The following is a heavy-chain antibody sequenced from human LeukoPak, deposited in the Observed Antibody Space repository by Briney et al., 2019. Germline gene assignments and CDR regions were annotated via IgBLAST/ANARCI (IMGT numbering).Heavy chain of an antibody. CDR1: GGTFSSYA. D-gene: IGHD4-11*01. V-gene: IGHV1-69*05. CDR3: ARRDYSNNWFDP. Sequence: ASVKVSCTASGGTFSSYAISWVRQAPGQGLEWMGGIIPIFGTANYAQKFQGRVTITTDESTSTAYMELSSLRSEDTAVYYCARRDYSNNWFDPWGQGTLVTVSS. CDR2: IIPIFGTA. J-gene: IGHJ5*02.